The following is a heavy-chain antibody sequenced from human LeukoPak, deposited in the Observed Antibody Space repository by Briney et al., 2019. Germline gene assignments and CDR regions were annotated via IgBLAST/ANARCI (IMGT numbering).Heavy chain of an antibody. CDR2: ISSSSSYI. V-gene: IGHV3-21*01. CDR3: ARPVGYRSGGSCHDAFDI. CDR1: GFTFSSYS. D-gene: IGHD2-15*01. J-gene: IGHJ3*02. Sequence: GGSLRLSCAASGFTFSSYSMNWVRQAPGKGLEWVSSISSSSSYIYYADSVKGRFTISRDNAKNSLYLQMNSLRAEDTAVYYCARPVGYRSGGSCHDAFDIWGQGTMVTVSS.